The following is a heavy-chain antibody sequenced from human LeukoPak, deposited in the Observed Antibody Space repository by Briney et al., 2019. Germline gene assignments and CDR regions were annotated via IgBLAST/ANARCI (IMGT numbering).Heavy chain of an antibody. V-gene: IGHV3-74*01. D-gene: IGHD6-6*01. CDR2: ISPTGSTT. CDR3: ARGPNSNWSGLDF. J-gene: IGHJ4*02. Sequence: GSLRLSCTASGFSFSGHWMHWARQLPGKGLVWVSRISPTGSTTSYADSVKGRFTVSRDNAKNTLYLQVNNLRAEDTAVYYCARGPNSNWSGLDFWGQGTLLTVSS. CDR1: GFSFSGHW.